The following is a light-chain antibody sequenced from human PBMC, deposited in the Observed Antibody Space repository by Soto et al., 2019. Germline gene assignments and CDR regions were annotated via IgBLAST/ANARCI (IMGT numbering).Light chain of an antibody. V-gene: IGLV8-61*01. CDR3: VLYMGSGIWV. Sequence: QTVVTQEPSFSVSPGGTVTLTCGLSSGSVSPSYYPGWFQQTPGQAPRALIYTTHTRSSGVPDRFSGSILGNKAALTITGAQADDESDYYCVLYMGSGIWVFGGGTKLTVL. CDR1: SGSVSPSYY. CDR2: TTH. J-gene: IGLJ3*02.